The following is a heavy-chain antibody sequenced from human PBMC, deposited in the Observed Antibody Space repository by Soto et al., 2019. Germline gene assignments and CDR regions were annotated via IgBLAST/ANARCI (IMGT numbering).Heavy chain of an antibody. J-gene: IGHJ4*02. V-gene: IGHV3-74*01. CDR3: ARDGASGVKANFDC. D-gene: IGHD2-15*01. Sequence: PGGSLRLSCAASGFTFISYWIHWCGQFPGKGLVWVSRVNSDGSDTAHADSVRGRFSISRDNAENTVYLEMNSLRAEDTAVYYCARDGASGVKANFDCWGQGTQVTVSS. CDR2: VNSDGSDT. CDR1: GFTFISYW.